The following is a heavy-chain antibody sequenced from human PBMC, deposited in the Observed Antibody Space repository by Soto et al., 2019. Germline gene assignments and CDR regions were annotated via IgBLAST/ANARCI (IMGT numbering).Heavy chain of an antibody. D-gene: IGHD1-26*01. V-gene: IGHV1-69*01. CDR3: AREGFSGSYFPN. J-gene: IGHJ1*01. CDR1: GGTLSSYT. CDR2: IIPLFGTA. Sequence: QVQLVQSGAEVKKPGSSVKISCKASGGTLSSYTFSWVRQAPGQDLEWMGGIIPLFGTADYAQRFQDRLKITADQSTSTAYMELSSLRSEDTAVNYCAREGFSGSYFPNWGQGTLVTVSS.